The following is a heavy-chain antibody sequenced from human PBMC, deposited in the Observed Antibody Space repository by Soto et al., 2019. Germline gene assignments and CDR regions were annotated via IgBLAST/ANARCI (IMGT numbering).Heavy chain of an antibody. V-gene: IGHV5-51*01. CDR3: AIMIADGVSWFDP. CDR2: IYPGDSDT. D-gene: IGHD3-22*01. CDR1: GYSFTSYW. J-gene: IGHJ5*02. Sequence: PGGSLRLSCKGSGYSFTSYWIGWVRQMPGKGLEWMGIIYPGDSDTRYSPSFQGQVTISADKSISTAYLQWSSLKASDTAMYYCAIMIADGVSWFDPWGQGTLVTVSS.